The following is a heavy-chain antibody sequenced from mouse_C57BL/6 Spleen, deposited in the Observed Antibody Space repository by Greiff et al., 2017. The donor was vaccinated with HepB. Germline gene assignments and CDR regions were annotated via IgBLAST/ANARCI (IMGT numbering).Heavy chain of an antibody. CDR2: IYPGDGDT. CDR3: ARSGYDVFSFDY. Sequence: VQLQQSGPELVKPGASVKISCKASGYAFSSSWMNWVKQRPGKGLEWIGRIYPGDGDTNYNGKFKGQATLTADKSSSTAYMQLSSLTSEDSAVYFFARSGYDVFSFDYWGQGTTLTVSS. V-gene: IGHV1-82*01. CDR1: GYAFSSSW. J-gene: IGHJ2*01. D-gene: IGHD2-2*01.